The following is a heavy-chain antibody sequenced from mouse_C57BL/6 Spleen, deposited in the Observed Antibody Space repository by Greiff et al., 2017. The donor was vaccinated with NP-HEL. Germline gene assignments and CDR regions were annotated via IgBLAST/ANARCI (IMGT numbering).Heavy chain of an antibody. CDR3: ASTVVARYWYFDV. CDR2: IWSGGST. V-gene: IGHV2-2*01. D-gene: IGHD1-1*01. Sequence: VKLVESGPGLVQPSQSLSITCTVSGFSLTSYGVHWVRQSPGKGLEWLGVIWSGGSTDYNAAFISRLSISKDNSKSEVYFKMNSLQADDTAIYYCASTVVARYWYFDVWGTGTTVTVSS. CDR1: GFSLTSYG. J-gene: IGHJ1*03.